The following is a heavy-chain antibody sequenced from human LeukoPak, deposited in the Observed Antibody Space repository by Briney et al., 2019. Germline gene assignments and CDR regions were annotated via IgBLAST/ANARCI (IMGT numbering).Heavy chain of an antibody. Sequence: PGGSLRLSCAASGFTFDDYAMHWVRQAPGKGLEWVSGISWNSGSIGYADSVKGRFTISRDNAKNSLYLQMNSLRAEDTAVYYCARDSRRYFDYWGQGTLVTVSS. J-gene: IGHJ4*02. V-gene: IGHV3-9*01. CDR3: ARDSRRYFDY. CDR2: ISWNSGSI. CDR1: GFTFDDYA.